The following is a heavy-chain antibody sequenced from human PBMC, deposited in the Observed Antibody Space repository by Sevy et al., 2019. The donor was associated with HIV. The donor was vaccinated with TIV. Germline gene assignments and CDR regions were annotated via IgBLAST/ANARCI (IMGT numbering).Heavy chain of an antibody. CDR3: AGARYDSSGSFDAFDI. V-gene: IGHV3-23*01. D-gene: IGHD3-22*01. CDR1: GFTFSSYA. Sequence: GGSLRLSCTASGFTFSSYAMNWVRQAPGKGLEWVSTIFRSGDVTYYADSVKGRFPISRDNSRNTLYLQLNSLRAEDTAVYYCAGARYDSSGSFDAFDIGGQGTMVTVSS. CDR2: IFRSGDVT. J-gene: IGHJ3*02.